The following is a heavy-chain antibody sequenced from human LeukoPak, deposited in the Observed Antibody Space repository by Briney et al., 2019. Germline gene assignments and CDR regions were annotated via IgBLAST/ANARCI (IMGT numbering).Heavy chain of an antibody. J-gene: IGHJ6*03. CDR1: GYTFTGYY. D-gene: IGHD3-3*01. V-gene: IGHV1-2*02. Sequence: EAPVKVSCKASGYTFTGYYMHWVRQAPGQGLEWMGWINPNSGGTNYAQKFQGRVTMTRDTYTSTVYMELSSLRSEDTAVYYCARGDDFWTRDNYYYMDVWGKGTTVTVSS. CDR3: ARGDDFWTRDNYYYMDV. CDR2: INPNSGGT.